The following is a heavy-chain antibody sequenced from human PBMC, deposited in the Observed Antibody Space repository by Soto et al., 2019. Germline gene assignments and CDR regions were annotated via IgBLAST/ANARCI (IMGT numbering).Heavy chain of an antibody. CDR1: GETFTNYY. J-gene: IGHJ6*02. CDR2: INPNGGSA. D-gene: IGHD3-10*01. CDR3: ARDPKQMVRDAIIPRTYCYYGMDV. V-gene: IGHV1-46*01. Sequence: QVQLVQSGAEVKKPGASVKVSCKASGETFTNYYMHWVRQAPGQGLEWMGIINPNGGSASYAQKFKCRVTMSRDTSTSTVYMELSSLRFEDTAVYYCARDPKQMVRDAIIPRTYCYYGMDVWGQGTTVTVSS.